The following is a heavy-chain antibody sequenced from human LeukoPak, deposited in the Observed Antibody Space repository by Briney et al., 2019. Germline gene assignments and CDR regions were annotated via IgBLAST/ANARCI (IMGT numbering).Heavy chain of an antibody. CDR3: ATSWGYYYGSGSPGVGNDAFDI. D-gene: IGHD3-10*01. J-gene: IGHJ3*02. Sequence: GGSLRLSCAASRFTFSNYNMNWVRQAPGEGLEWVSSISSSSSYIYYAVSVKGRFTISRDNAKISLYLQMNSLRAEDTAVYYCATSWGYYYGSGSPGVGNDAFDIWGQGTMVTVSS. V-gene: IGHV3-21*04. CDR1: RFTFSNYN. CDR2: ISSSSSYI.